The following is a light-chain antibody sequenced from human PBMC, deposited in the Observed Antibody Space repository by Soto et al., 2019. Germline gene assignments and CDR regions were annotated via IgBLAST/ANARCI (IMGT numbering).Light chain of an antibody. V-gene: IGKV3-20*01. CDR1: QSVHNF. J-gene: IGKJ3*01. CDR3: QQYGTSPL. CDR2: GAS. Sequence: EVVLTQSPATLSLSPGDRAALSCKASQSVHNFLACYQQKPGQAPRLLIYGASNRAAGIPARFSGSGSGTEFTLTISRLEPEDFAVYYCQQYGTSPLFGPGTKVDI.